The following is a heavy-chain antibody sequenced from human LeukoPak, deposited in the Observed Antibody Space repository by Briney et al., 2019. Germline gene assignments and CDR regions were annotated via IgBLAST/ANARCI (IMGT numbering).Heavy chain of an antibody. Sequence: GASAKVSCKASGYTFTSYGISWVLQAPGQGLEWMGWISAYNGSTNYAQKLQGRVNMTTDTSTSTAYMELRSLRSDDTAVYYCARDRRRDGFPSGDYWGQGTLVTVSS. CDR1: GYTFTSYG. J-gene: IGHJ4*02. D-gene: IGHD5-24*01. CDR3: ARDRRRDGFPSGDY. V-gene: IGHV1-18*01. CDR2: ISAYNGST.